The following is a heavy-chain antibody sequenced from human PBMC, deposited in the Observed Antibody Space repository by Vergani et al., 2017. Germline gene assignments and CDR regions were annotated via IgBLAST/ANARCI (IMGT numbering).Heavy chain of an antibody. CDR2: IYYSGST. CDR1: GGSISSYY. D-gene: IGHD3-22*01. J-gene: IGHJ4*02. CDR3: ARDLRESYYDSSGRGLDY. Sequence: QVQLQESGPGLVKPSETLSLTCTVSGGSISSYYWGWIRQPPGKGLEWIGSIYYSGSTYYNPSLKSRVTISVDTSKNQFSLKLSSVTAADTAVYYCARDLRESYYDSSGRGLDYWGQGTLVTVSS. V-gene: IGHV4-39*07.